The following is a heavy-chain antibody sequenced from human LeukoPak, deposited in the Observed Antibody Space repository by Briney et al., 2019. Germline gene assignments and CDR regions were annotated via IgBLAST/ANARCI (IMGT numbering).Heavy chain of an antibody. D-gene: IGHD3-16*01. CDR3: VRAQGLGESENH. V-gene: IGHV3-7*01. CDR1: GFTFSSYA. CDR2: IKQDGSEK. J-gene: IGHJ4*02. Sequence: GGSLRLSCAASGFTFSSYAMSWVRQAPGKGLEWVANIKQDGSEKYYVVSVEGRFTISRDNAKTSLFLQMNSLRAEDTAVYYCVRAQGLGESENHWGQGTLVTVSS.